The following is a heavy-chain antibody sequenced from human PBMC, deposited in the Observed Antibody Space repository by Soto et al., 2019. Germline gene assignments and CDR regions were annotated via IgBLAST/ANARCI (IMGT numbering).Heavy chain of an antibody. CDR2: ISYDGSNK. Sequence: VQLVESGGGVVQPGRSLRLSCAASGFTFSSYGMHWVRQAPGKGLEWVAVISYDGSNKYYADSVKGRFTISRDNSKNTVYLQMISLRAEDTAVYYCATKDYWGQGTLVTVSS. J-gene: IGHJ4*02. CDR1: GFTFSSYG. V-gene: IGHV3-30*03. CDR3: ATKDY.